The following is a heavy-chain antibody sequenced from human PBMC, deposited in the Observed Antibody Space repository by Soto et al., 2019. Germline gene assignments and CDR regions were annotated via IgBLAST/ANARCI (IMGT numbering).Heavy chain of an antibody. D-gene: IGHD3-22*01. CDR1: GFTVSSKY. V-gene: IGHV3-53*01. J-gene: IGHJ3*02. Sequence: PGGSLRLSCAASGFTVSSKYMSWVRQAPGKGLEWVSVIYSSGSTYYADSVKDRFTISRDNSKNTLYLQMNSLRAEDTAVYYCAKVALGGYYDSSGYRGAFDIWGQGTMVTVSS. CDR2: IYSSGST. CDR3: AKVALGGYYDSSGYRGAFDI.